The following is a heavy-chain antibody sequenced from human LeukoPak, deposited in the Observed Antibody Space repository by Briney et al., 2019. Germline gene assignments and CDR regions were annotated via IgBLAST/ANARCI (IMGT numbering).Heavy chain of an antibody. CDR2: ISLAGRT. V-gene: IGHV4-4*02. D-gene: IGHD1-26*01. Sequence: SETLSLTCGVSGGSITTTNYWSWVRHPPGGGLEWIGEISLAGRTRYNPSLKSRVNISIDESKNHLYLNLASVTAADTAVYYCSRESGPFCPFGHWGQGTLVAVTS. CDR3: SRESGPFCPFGH. J-gene: IGHJ4*02. CDR1: GGSITTTNY.